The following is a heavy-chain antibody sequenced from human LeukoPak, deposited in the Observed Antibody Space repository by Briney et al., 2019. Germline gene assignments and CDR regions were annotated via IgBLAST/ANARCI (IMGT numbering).Heavy chain of an antibody. J-gene: IGHJ5*02. CDR2: MNPNSGNT. D-gene: IGHD3-3*01. CDR1: GYTFTSYD. V-gene: IGHV1-8*03. Sequence: ASVKVSCKASGYTFTSYDINWVRQATGQGLEWMGWMNPNSGNTGYAQKFQGRVTITRNTSISTAYMELSSPRSEDTAVYYCARGGVYYDFWSGYYPPYNWFDPWGQGTLVTVSS. CDR3: ARGGVYYDFWSGYYPPYNWFDP.